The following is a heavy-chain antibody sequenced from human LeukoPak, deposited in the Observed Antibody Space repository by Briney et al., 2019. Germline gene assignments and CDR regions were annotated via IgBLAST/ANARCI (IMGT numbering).Heavy chain of an antibody. Sequence: SQTLSLTCTVSGDVISSGYYWSWIRQPPGKGLEWIGYIYHSGGTYYNPSLKSRVSISVDKSNNQFSLKVNSVTAADTAVYYCARDPRPGCTSGSCNLSYFDFWGQGILVTVSS. D-gene: IGHD1-26*01. CDR2: IYHSGGT. V-gene: IGHV4-30-2*01. CDR3: ARDPRPGCTSGSCNLSYFDF. J-gene: IGHJ4*02. CDR1: GDVISSGYY.